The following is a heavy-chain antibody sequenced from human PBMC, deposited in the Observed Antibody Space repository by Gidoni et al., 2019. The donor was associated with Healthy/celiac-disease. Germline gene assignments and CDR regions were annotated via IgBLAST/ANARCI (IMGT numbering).Heavy chain of an antibody. CDR2: ISGDGGST. J-gene: IGHJ5*02. V-gene: IGHV3-43*02. CDR1: GFTFDDYA. Sequence: EVQLAESGGGVVQPGGSLRLSCAASGFTFDDYAMHWVRQAPGKGLEWVPLISGDGGSTYYADSVKGRFTISRDNSKNSLYLQMNSLRTEDTALYYCAKSVDTAPRWWFDPWGQGTLVTVSS. D-gene: IGHD5-18*01. CDR3: AKSVDTAPRWWFDP.